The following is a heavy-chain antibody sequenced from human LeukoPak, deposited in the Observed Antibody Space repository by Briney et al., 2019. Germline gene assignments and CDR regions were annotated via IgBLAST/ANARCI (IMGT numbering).Heavy chain of an antibody. CDR1: GFTVSSNS. V-gene: IGHV3-23*01. CDR3: ATSFGPVIAAAGTGAD. J-gene: IGHJ4*02. CDR2: ISGSGSST. Sequence: AGGSLRLSCTVSGFTVSSNSMNWVRQAPGKGLEWVSVISGSGSSTYYADSVKGRFTISRDNSKNTLYLQMNSLRAEDTAVYYCATSFGPVIAAAGTGADWGQGTLVTVSS. D-gene: IGHD6-13*01.